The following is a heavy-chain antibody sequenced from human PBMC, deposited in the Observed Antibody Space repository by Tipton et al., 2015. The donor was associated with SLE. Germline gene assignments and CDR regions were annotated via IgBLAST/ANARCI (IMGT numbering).Heavy chain of an antibody. J-gene: IGHJ5*01. CDR1: GGSLSHYF. D-gene: IGHD3-10*01. CDR3: ARDSFADYSGSGSYST. V-gene: IGHV4-34*01. CDR2: INYIGRT. Sequence: TLSLTCEVNGGSLSHYFWSWIRQAPGKGLEWIGEINYIGRTNFNPSLKSRVTVSLDTRNNQHSLELTSVTAADTAVYYCARDSFADYSGSGSYSTWGHGTLVTVSS.